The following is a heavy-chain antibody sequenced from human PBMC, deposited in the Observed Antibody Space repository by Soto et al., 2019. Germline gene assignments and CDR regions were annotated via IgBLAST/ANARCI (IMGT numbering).Heavy chain of an antibody. Sequence: PGGSPRLCCAASGFTFSNAWMNWVRQAPGKGLEWVGRIKSKTDGGTTDYAAPVKGRFTISRDDSKNTLYLQMNSLKTEDTAVYYCTLDPDYYYYGMDVWGQGTTVTVSS. V-gene: IGHV3-15*07. CDR2: IKSKTDGGTT. CDR1: GFTFSNAW. J-gene: IGHJ6*02. CDR3: TLDPDYYYYGMDV.